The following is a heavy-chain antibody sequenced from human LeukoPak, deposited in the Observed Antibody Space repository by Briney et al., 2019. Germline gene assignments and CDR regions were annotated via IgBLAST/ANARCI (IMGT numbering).Heavy chain of an antibody. CDR1: GFTFSRYS. J-gene: IGHJ4*02. V-gene: IGHV3-21*01. Sequence: VGSLRLSCAASGFTFSRYSMNWVRQAPGKGLEWVSSISSSSSFIYYADPVKGRFTISRDNAKNSLYLQMNSLRAEDTAVYYCARDPPLGSCSTISCPHLDYWGQGTLVTVSS. CDR3: ARDPPLGSCSTISCPHLDY. CDR2: ISSSSSFI. D-gene: IGHD2-2*01.